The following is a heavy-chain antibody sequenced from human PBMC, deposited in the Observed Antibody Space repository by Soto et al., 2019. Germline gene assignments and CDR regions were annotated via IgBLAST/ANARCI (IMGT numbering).Heavy chain of an antibody. V-gene: IGHV1-69*01. CDR1: GGTFSSYA. CDR2: IIPISGTA. D-gene: IGHD2-2*01. J-gene: IGHJ6*02. CDR3: ARSQGSSTSLEIYYYYYYGMDV. Sequence: QVQLVQSGAEVKKPGSSVKVSCKASGGTFSSYAISWVRQAPGHGLEWMGGIIPISGTANYAQKFQGRVTITADESTSTAYMVLSSLRSEDTAVYYCARSQGSSTSLEIYYYYYYGMDVWGQGTTATVSS.